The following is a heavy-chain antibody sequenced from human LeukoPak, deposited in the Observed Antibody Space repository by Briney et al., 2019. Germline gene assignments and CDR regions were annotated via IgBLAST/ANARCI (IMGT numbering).Heavy chain of an antibody. V-gene: IGHV1-46*01. CDR3: AREVSSIAAAGKVKSFDY. Sequence: GAPVKVSCKASGYTFTSYYMHWVRQAPGQGLEWMGIINPSGGSTSYAQKFQGRVTMTRDTSTSTVYMELSSLRSEDTAVYYCAREVSSIAAAGKVKSFDYWGQGTLVTVSS. CDR2: INPSGGST. J-gene: IGHJ4*02. D-gene: IGHD6-13*01. CDR1: GYTFTSYY.